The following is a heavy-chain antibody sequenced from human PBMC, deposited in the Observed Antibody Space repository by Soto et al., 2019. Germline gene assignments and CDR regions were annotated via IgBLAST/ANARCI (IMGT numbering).Heavy chain of an antibody. CDR2: ISGSGGST. CDR3: AKTRGGGYYLNWFDP. V-gene: IGHV3-23*01. CDR1: GFTFSSYA. J-gene: IGHJ5*02. D-gene: IGHD3-22*01. Sequence: EVQLLESGGGLVQPGGSLRLSCAGSGFTFSSYAMSWVRQAPGKGLEWVSAISGSGGSTYYADSVKGRFTISRDNSKNTLYLQVNSLRAEDTAVYYCAKTRGGGYYLNWFDPWGQGTLVTVSS.